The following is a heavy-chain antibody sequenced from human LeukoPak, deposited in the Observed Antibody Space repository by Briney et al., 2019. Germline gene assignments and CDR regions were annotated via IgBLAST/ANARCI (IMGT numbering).Heavy chain of an antibody. D-gene: IGHD1-26*01. Sequence: ASVKVSCKASGGTFSSYAINWVRQATGQGLEWMGWMNPNSGNTGYAQKFQGRVTMTRNTSISTAYMELRSLRSDDTAVYYCARVGSVGAHPPLEDNWFDPWGQGTLVTVSS. V-gene: IGHV1-8*02. CDR2: MNPNSGNT. CDR1: GGTFSSYA. J-gene: IGHJ5*02. CDR3: ARVGSVGAHPPLEDNWFDP.